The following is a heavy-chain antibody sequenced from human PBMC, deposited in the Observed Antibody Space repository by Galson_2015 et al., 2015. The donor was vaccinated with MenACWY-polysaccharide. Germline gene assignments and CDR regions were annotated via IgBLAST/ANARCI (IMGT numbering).Heavy chain of an antibody. CDR2: SSSASSTI. CDR1: GFTFSSYA. V-gene: IGHV3-48*01. Sequence: SPRLSCAASGFTFSSYAMSWVRQAPGKGLEWVSYSSSASSTIYYADSVKGRFTISRDNAKNSLYLQMNSLRAEDTAVYYCARENLRYGSPAEIDWWGQGTLVTVSS. CDR3: ARENLRYGSPAEIDW. D-gene: IGHD3-10*01. J-gene: IGHJ4*02.